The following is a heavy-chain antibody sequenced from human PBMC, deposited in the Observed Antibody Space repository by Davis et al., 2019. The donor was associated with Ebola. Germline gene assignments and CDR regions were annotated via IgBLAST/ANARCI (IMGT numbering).Heavy chain of an antibody. CDR3: ARVNAVTGYSRFDS. J-gene: IGHJ5*01. CDR1: GFTFSSYA. CDR2: ISGSGGST. D-gene: IGHD3-9*01. V-gene: IGHV3-23*01. Sequence: ESLKISCAASGFTFSSYAMTWVRQAPGKGLEWVSGISGSGGSTYYADSVKGRFTISRDNAKNSLYLQMNSLRAEDTAFYHCARVNAVTGYSRFDSWGQGTLVTVSS.